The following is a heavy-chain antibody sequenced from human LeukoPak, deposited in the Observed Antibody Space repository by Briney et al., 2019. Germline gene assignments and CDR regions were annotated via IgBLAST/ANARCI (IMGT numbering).Heavy chain of an antibody. V-gene: IGHV3-23*01. CDR2: INDSSTR. CDR1: GFTFSNYA. CDR3: AKDMQTWPRFPDY. Sequence: GRSLRLSCGASGFTFSNYAMSWVRQAPGKGLEWVSGINDSSTRFYAASVKGRFTSSRDNPKNTLYLQMNGLRVEDTAVYYCAKDMQTWPRFPDYWGQGTLVTVSS. J-gene: IGHJ4*02. D-gene: IGHD5-12*01.